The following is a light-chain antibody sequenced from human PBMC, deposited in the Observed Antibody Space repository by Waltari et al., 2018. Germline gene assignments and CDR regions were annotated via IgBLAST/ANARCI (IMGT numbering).Light chain of an antibody. J-gene: IGKJ1*01. V-gene: IGKV3-20*01. CDR3: QHYVRLPAT. Sequence: DIVLTQSPGTLYLSPGERTTLFCRAGQSVGRTLAWSQQKPGHDPRLLIYGTSSRAPDIPDRFSGSGSWTDFSLTINRLEPEDFAVYYCQHYVRLPATFGQGTKVEIK. CDR2: GTS. CDR1: QSVGRT.